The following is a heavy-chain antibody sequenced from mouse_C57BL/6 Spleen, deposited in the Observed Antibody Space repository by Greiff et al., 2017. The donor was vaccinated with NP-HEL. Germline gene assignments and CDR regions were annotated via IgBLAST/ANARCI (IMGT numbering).Heavy chain of an antibody. CDR1: GFTFSSYA. V-gene: IGHV5-9-1*02. CDR2: ISSGGDYI. CDR3: TRADGSGGFAY. D-gene: IGHD1-1*01. Sequence: EVKLMESGEGLVKPGGSLKLSCAASGFTFSSYAMSWVRQTPEKRLEWVAYISSGGDYIYYADTVKGQFTISRDNARNTLYLQMSSLKSEDTAMYYCTRADGSGGFAYWGQGTLVTVSA. J-gene: IGHJ3*01.